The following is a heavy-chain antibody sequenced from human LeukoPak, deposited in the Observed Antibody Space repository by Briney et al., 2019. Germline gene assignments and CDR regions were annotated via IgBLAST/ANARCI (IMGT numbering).Heavy chain of an antibody. CDR2: ISGSGGST. J-gene: IGHJ4*02. V-gene: IGHV3-23*01. CDR3: AKGRPTAMVPNSYFDY. CDR1: GFTFSSYA. Sequence: GGSLRLSCAASGFTFSSYAMSWVRQAPGKGLEWVSAISGSGGSTYYADSVKGRFTISRDNSKNTLYLQMNSLRAEDTAVYYCAKGRPTAMVPNSYFDYWGQGTLVTVSS. D-gene: IGHD5-18*01.